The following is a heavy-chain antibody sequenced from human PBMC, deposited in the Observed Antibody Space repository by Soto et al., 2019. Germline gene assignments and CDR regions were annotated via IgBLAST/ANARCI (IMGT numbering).Heavy chain of an antibody. CDR3: ARDRYSSGWPRIDY. J-gene: IGHJ4*02. D-gene: IGHD6-19*01. V-gene: IGHV1-3*05. CDR2: INAGNGNT. CDR1: GYTFTSYA. Sequence: QVQLVQSGAEEKKPGASVKISCKASGYTFTSYAMHWVRQAPGQRLEWMGWINAGNGNTKYSQKFQGRGTITRDTSASTAYMELSSLRSEDTAVYYCARDRYSSGWPRIDYWGQGALVTVSS.